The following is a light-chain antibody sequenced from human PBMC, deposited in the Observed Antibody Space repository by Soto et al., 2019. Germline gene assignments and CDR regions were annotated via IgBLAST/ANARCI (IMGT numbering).Light chain of an antibody. V-gene: IGKV1-39*01. CDR3: QESHAFLWGT. J-gene: IGKJ1*01. CDR2: AAS. Sequence: IQMTQSPSSLSASVGDRVTITCRASENIVSYLNWYQQKSGKAPKALIHAASTLQSGVPSRFSGSGSGTDFTLTINSLQPEDSATYFCQESHAFLWGTFGQGTKVDIK. CDR1: ENIVSY.